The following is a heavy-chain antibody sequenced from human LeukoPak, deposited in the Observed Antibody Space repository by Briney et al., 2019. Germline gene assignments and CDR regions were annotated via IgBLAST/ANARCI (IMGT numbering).Heavy chain of an antibody. Sequence: PGGSLRLSCAASGFTFRSYSMNWVRQAPGKGLEWVSSISSSSSYIYYADSVKGRFTISRDNAKNSLYLQMNSLRAEDTAVYYCARDWEQWLMYYYGMDVWGQGTTVTVSS. CDR1: GFTFRSYS. CDR3: ARDWEQWLMYYYGMDV. CDR2: ISSSSSYI. D-gene: IGHD6-19*01. V-gene: IGHV3-21*01. J-gene: IGHJ6*02.